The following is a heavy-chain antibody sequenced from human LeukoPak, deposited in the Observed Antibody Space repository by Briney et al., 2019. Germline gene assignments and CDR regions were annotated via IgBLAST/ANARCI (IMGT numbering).Heavy chain of an antibody. D-gene: IGHD2-2*01. CDR3: ARGSIEYQLLAYWYFDL. CDR1: GGSISSYY. CDR2: IYYSGST. V-gene: IGHV4-59*12. J-gene: IGHJ2*01. Sequence: SETLSLTCTVSGGSISSYYWNWIRQPPGKGLEWIGYIYYSGSTNYNPSLKSRVTISVDTSKNQFSLKLSSVTAADTAVYYCARGSIEYQLLAYWYFDLWGRGTPVTVSS.